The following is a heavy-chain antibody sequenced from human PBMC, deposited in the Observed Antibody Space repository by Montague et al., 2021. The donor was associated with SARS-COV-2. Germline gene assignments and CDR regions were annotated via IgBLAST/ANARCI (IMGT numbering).Heavy chain of an antibody. CDR3: ANLWVIEEVMIFGVVTTHNWFDP. CDR1: GFTFRSHW. D-gene: IGHD3-3*01. Sequence: SLRLSCAASGFTFRSHWMHWVRQVPEKGLVWVSAISGSGGSTYYADSVKGRFTISRDNSKNTLYLQMNSLRAEDTAVYYCANLWVIEEVMIFGVVTTHNWFDPWGQGTLVTVSS. V-gene: IGHV3-23*01. CDR2: ISGSGGST. J-gene: IGHJ5*02.